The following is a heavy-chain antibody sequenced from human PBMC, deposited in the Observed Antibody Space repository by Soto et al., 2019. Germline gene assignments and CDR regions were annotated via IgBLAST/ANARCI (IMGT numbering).Heavy chain of an antibody. D-gene: IGHD2-15*01. CDR3: ARCYCSVGSCFTCWHFDL. Sequence: QVQVVQSGAEVKKPGASVKVACKASGYSFDTFGMSWVRQAPGQGLEWMRWISIENGDTNSAQKFQDRVTMTTDTSTSTAYMKLRRLTSDDTAVYYCARCYCSVGSCFTCWHFDLWGRGTLVTVSS. CDR1: GYSFDTFG. CDR2: ISIENGDT. V-gene: IGHV1-18*01. J-gene: IGHJ2*01.